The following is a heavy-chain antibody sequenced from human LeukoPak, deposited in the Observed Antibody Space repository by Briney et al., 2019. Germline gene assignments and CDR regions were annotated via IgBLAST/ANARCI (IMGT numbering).Heavy chain of an antibody. CDR3: AKRQTWLQRYYFDY. CDR1: GFTFRSYD. V-gene: IGHV3-23*01. J-gene: IGHJ4*02. Sequence: GGSLRLSCAASGFTFRSYDMSWVRQAPGKGLEWVSVISGSGGTTYYADSVKGRFTTSRDNSKNTLYLQMNSLRAEDTAVYYCAKRQTWLQRYYFDYWGQGTLVIVSS. CDR2: ISGSGGTT. D-gene: IGHD5-24*01.